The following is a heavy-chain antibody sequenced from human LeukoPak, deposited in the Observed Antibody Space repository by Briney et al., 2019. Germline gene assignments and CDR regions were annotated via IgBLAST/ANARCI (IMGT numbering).Heavy chain of an antibody. D-gene: IGHD6-19*01. CDR1: GFTFSTYY. Sequence: GGSLRLSCAASGFTFSTYYMAWVRQAPGKGLEWVANIRQDGSEKFYEDSVKGRFTISRDNGGNSLYLQMNSLRAEDTAVYYCAGGSGWLIDSWGRRTLVTVSS. V-gene: IGHV3-7*05. J-gene: IGHJ4*02. CDR2: IRQDGSEK. CDR3: AGGSGWLIDS.